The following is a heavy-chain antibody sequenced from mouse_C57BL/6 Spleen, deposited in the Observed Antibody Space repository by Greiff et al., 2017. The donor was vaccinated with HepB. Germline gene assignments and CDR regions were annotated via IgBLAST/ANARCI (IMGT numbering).Heavy chain of an antibody. CDR3: ARLQYYAMDY. J-gene: IGHJ4*01. Sequence: VQLQQSGAELAKPGASVKLSCKASGYTFTSYWMHWVKQRPGQGLEWIGYINPSSGYTKYNQKFKDKATLTADKSSRTAYMQLSSLTYEDSAVYYCARLQYYAMDYWGQGTSVTVSS. CDR2: INPSSGYT. V-gene: IGHV1-7*01. CDR1: GYTFTSYW.